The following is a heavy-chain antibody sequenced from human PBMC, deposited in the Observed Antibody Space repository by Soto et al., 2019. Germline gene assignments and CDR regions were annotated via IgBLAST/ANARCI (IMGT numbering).Heavy chain of an antibody. CDR3: AKNPEEIAPGGADY. CDR1: GFTFSVYG. Sequence: EVQLLESGGGLVQPGGSLRLSCAASGFTFSVYGMTWVRQGPGKGLEWVSLISGNGGTAYYADSVEGRFTISRDNSKNTLYLQMNSLRAEDTAVYYCAKNPEEIAPGGADYWGQGTLFTVSS. D-gene: IGHD1-1*01. V-gene: IGHV3-23*01. CDR2: ISGNGGTA. J-gene: IGHJ4*02.